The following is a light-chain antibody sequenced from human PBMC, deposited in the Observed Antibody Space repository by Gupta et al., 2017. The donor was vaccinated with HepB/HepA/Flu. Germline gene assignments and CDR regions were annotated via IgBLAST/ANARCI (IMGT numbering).Light chain of an antibody. CDR3: QQRSSWVT. V-gene: IGKV3-11*01. Sequence: LTQSPAALSLSPGERATLSCRASQSVSSYLAWYQQKPGQAPRLLIYDASNRATGTPARFSGSGSGTDFTLTISSLEPDDFAVYYCQQRSSWVTFGQGTRLEIK. J-gene: IGKJ5*01. CDR1: QSVSSY. CDR2: DAS.